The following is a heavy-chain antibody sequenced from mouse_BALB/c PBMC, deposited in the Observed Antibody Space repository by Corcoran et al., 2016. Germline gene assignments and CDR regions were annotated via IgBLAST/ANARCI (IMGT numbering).Heavy chain of an antibody. D-gene: IGHD2-3*01. CDR1: GYSITSGYY. CDR2: ISYDGSN. Sequence: DVQLQESGPGLVKPSQSLSLTCSVTGYSITSGYYWNWIRQFPGNKLEWMGYISYDGSNNYNPSLKNRISITRDTSKNQFFLKLNSVTTEDTATYYCARDHHDGYYPYWYFDVWGAGTTVTVSS. CDR3: ARDHHDGYYPYWYFDV. J-gene: IGHJ1*01. V-gene: IGHV3-6*02.